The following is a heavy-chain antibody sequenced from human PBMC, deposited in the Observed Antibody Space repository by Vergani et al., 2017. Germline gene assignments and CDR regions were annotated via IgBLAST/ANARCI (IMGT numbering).Heavy chain of an antibody. D-gene: IGHD6-6*01. J-gene: IGHJ4*02. V-gene: IGHV1-18*01. CDR3: GRDARIAARPGFDY. Sequence: QVQLVQSGAEVTKPGASVKVSCKASGYTFTSYGISWVRQAPGQGLEWMGLIRAYNGNTNNAQKLQGRVTMTTDTSTSTAYMELRSLGSDDTAVYYCGRDARIAARPGFDYWGQGTLVTVSS. CDR1: GYTFTSYG. CDR2: IRAYNGNT.